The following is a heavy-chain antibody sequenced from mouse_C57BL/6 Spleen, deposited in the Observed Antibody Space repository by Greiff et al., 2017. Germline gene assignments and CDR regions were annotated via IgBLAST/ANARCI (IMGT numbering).Heavy chain of an antibody. CDR1: GFSLTSYG. V-gene: IGHV2-2*01. CDR2: IWSGGST. Sequence: VQRVESGPGLVQPSQSLSITCTVSGFSLTSYGVHWVRQSPGKGLEWLGVIWSGGSTDYNAAFISRLSISKDNSKSQVFFKMNSLQADDTAIYYCARNPPSITTVVDWYFDVWGTGTTVTVSS. D-gene: IGHD1-1*01. CDR3: ARNPPSITTVVDWYFDV. J-gene: IGHJ1*03.